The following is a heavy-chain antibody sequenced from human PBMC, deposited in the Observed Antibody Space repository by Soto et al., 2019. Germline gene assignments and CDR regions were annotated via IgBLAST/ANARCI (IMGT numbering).Heavy chain of an antibody. CDR3: ARSREFDY. CDR1: GGSLSGATYS. J-gene: IGHJ4*02. CDR2: IFPSGTT. V-gene: IGHV4-30-2*01. Sequence: KPSETLSLTCGVSGGSLSGATYSWNWIRQPPGKGLEWIGYIFPSGTTYYNPSLKSRVTISIDVSKNQFSLSLRSLTAAGTAVYYCARSREFDYWSQGTLVTVSS.